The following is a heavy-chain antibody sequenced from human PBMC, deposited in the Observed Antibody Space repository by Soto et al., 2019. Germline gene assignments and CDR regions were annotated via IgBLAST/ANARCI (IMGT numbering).Heavy chain of an antibody. Sequence: QVQLVQSGAEVRKPGSSVKVSCKASGGTFSRHAISWVRQAPGQGLEWMGGIIPIFGTANHAQKFQGRFTNIADESTRTVYMELSSLRSEDTAMYYCARGRGYDSNDYYYAYWGQGTLGIVSS. J-gene: IGHJ4*02. D-gene: IGHD3-22*01. CDR2: IIPIFGTA. CDR3: ARGRGYDSNDYYYAY. CDR1: GGTFSRHA. V-gene: IGHV1-69*01.